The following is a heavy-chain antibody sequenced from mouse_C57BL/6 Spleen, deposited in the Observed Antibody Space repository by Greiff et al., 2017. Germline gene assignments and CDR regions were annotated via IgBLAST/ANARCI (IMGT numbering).Heavy chain of an antibody. Sequence: VQLQQSGAELVRPGTSVKVSCKASGYAFTNYLIEWVKQRPGQGLEWIGVIKPGSGGTNYNEKFKGKATLTADKSSSTAYMQLSSLTSEDSAVYFCARDSTYYAMDYWGQGTSVTVSS. CDR1: GYAFTNYL. V-gene: IGHV1-54*01. D-gene: IGHD2-5*01. CDR3: ARDSTYYAMDY. CDR2: IKPGSGGT. J-gene: IGHJ4*01.